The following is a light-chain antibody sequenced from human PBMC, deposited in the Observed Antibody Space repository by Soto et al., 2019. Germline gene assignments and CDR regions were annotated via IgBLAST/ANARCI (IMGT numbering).Light chain of an antibody. J-gene: IGKJ3*01. CDR1: QSVLYSSNNKNY. CDR2: WAS. Sequence: DIVMTQSPDSLAVSLGERATINCKSSQSVLYSSNNKNYLAWYQQKPGQPPKLLIYWASTRQSGVPDRFSGGGSGTDLTLTISSLEAEDVEVYYCQQYYNTPLGFGPRTKVAIK. V-gene: IGKV4-1*01. CDR3: QQYYNTPLG.